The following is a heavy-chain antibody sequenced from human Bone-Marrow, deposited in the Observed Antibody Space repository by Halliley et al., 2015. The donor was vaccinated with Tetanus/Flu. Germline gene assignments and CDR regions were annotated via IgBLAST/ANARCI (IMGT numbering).Heavy chain of an antibody. J-gene: IGHJ4*02. D-gene: IGHD5-12*01. V-gene: IGHV4-59*09. CDR3: ARGRSGYDYVDY. CDR2: IYSRVAN. Sequence: WIGYIYSRVANTYSPSLDSRVPISLETPKNRFSLELRSVTAADTAVYYCARGRSGYDYVDYWGQGTLVTVSS.